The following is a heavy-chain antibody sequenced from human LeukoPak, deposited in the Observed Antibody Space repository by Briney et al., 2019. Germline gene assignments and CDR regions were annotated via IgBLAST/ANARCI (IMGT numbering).Heavy chain of an antibody. CDR2: IWYDGSNK. D-gene: IGHD5-18*01. CDR3: ARDLGYSYGGDY. CDR1: GFTFSSYG. V-gene: IGHV3-33*01. Sequence: GGSLRLYCAASGFTFSSYGMHWVRQAPGKGLEWVAVIWYDGSNKYYADSVKGRFTISRDNSKNTLYLQMNSLRAEDTAVYYCARDLGYSYGGDYWGQGTLVTVSS. J-gene: IGHJ4*02.